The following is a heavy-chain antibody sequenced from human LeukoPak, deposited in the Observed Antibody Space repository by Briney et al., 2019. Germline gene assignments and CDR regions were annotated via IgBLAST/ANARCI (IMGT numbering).Heavy chain of an antibody. CDR3: ARDTAAGKTWFDP. D-gene: IGHD6-19*01. Sequence: SETLSLTCAVYGGSFRGYYWSWIRQPPGKGLEWIGYIYYSGSTNYNPSLKSRVTISVDTSKNQFSLKLSSVTAADTAVYYCARDTAAGKTWFDPWGQGTLVTVSS. CDR1: GGSFRGYY. J-gene: IGHJ5*02. CDR2: IYYSGST. V-gene: IGHV4-59*01.